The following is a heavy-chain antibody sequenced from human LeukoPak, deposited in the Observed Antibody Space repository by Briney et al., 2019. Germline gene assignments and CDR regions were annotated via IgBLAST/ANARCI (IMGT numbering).Heavy chain of an antibody. CDR3: ARDSGGLPDDAFDI. CDR2: IYTSGST. V-gene: IGHV4-4*07. Sequence: SETLSLTCTVSGGSISSYYGSWIRQPAGKGLEWIGRIYTSGSTNYNPSLKSRVTMSVDTSKNQFSLKLSSVTAADTAVYYCARDSGGLPDDAFDIWGQGTMVTVSS. D-gene: IGHD2-15*01. J-gene: IGHJ3*02. CDR1: GGSISSYY.